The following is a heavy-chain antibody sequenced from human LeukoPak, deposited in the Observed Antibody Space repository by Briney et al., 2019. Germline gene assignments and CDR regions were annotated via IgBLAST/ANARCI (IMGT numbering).Heavy chain of an antibody. CDR3: ARGDVDTPTAPPGWFDP. J-gene: IGHJ5*02. CDR1: GFTFSDYY. V-gene: IGHV3-11*01. CDR2: ISSSGSTI. D-gene: IGHD5-18*01. Sequence: GGSLRLSCAASGFTFSDYYMSWIRQAPGKGLEWVSYISSSGSTIYYADSVKGRFTISRDNAKNSLYLQMNSLRAEDTAVYYCARGDVDTPTAPPGWFDPWGQGTLVTVSS.